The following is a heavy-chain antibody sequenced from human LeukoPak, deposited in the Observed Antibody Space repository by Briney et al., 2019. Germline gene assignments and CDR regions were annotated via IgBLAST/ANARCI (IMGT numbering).Heavy chain of an antibody. CDR3: ARTYSSGWYFFDY. D-gene: IGHD6-19*01. CDR1: GYTFTNYG. Sequence: EASMKVSCKASGYTFTNYGINWVRQAPGQGLEWMGWISVYNGNTNYAQKLQGRVTMTTDTSTSTAYMELRSLRSEDTAVYYCARTYSSGWYFFDYWGQGTLVTVSS. CDR2: ISVYNGNT. J-gene: IGHJ4*02. V-gene: IGHV1-18*01.